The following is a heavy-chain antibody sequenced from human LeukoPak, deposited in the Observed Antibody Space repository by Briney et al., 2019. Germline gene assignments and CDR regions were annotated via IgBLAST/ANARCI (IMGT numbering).Heavy chain of an antibody. CDR2: IYYSGNT. D-gene: IGHD1-26*01. Sequence: PSETLSLTFTVSGGSISSYYWSWLRQPPGKGLEWIGYIYYSGNTNYNPSLKSRVTISVDTSKNQFSLKLNSVTAADTAVYYCARADPISGTYSPFDYWGQGTLVTVSS. V-gene: IGHV4-59*01. CDR3: ARADPISGTYSPFDY. J-gene: IGHJ4*02. CDR1: GGSISSYY.